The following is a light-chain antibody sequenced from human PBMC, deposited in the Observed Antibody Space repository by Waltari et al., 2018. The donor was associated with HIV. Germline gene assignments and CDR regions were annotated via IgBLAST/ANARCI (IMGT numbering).Light chain of an antibody. V-gene: IGKV1-39*01. CDR1: QSISSY. Sequence: DIQMTQSPSSLSASVVDRVTITCRASQSISSYLNWYQQKPGKAPNLLIYAASSLQIGVPSRFSGSGSGTDFTLTNNSLQPEDFATYYYQQSYSTPTLTFGKVTKVEIK. J-gene: IGKJ1*01. CDR3: QQSYSTPTLT. CDR2: AAS.